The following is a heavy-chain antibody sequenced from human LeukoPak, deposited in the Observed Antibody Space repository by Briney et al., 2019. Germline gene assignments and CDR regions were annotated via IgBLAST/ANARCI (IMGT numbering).Heavy chain of an antibody. Sequence: APVKVSCKVSGYTLTELSMHWVRQAPGQGLEWMGWINPNSGGTNYAQKFQGRVTMTRDTSISTAYMELSRLRSDDTAVYYCASVSKDYYDSSGYYQGAFDIWGQGTMVTVSS. J-gene: IGHJ3*02. V-gene: IGHV1-2*02. CDR3: ASVSKDYYDSSGYYQGAFDI. D-gene: IGHD3-22*01. CDR2: INPNSGGT. CDR1: GYTLTELS.